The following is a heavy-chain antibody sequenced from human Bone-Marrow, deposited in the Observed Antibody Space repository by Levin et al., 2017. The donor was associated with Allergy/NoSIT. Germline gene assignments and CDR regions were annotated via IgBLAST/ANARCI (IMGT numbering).Heavy chain of an antibody. D-gene: IGHD1-26*01. V-gene: IGHV4-59*11. J-gene: IGHJ3*02. Sequence: SETLSLTCTVSGASISSHFWSWVRQAPGKGLEWIGYISKSGSTNSNPSLKSRVTISADPSTNQFSLTLSSVTASDTALYYCARDLPGSYYTFDIWGQGTLVTVSS. CDR2: ISKSGST. CDR3: ARDLPGSYYTFDI. CDR1: GASISSHF.